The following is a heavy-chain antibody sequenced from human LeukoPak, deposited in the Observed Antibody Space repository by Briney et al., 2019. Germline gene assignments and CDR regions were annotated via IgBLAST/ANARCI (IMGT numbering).Heavy chain of an antibody. CDR3: AKRTSYYSAATSYFDY. Sequence: GGTLRLSCAASGFTFSSYGMSWVRQAPGKGLEWVSAISGSGGSTYYADSVKGRFTISRDNSENTLYPQMNSLRAEDTAVYYCAKRTSYYSAATSYFDYWGQGTLVTVSS. D-gene: IGHD2-21*01. CDR1: GFTFSSYG. V-gene: IGHV3-23*01. CDR2: ISGSGGST. J-gene: IGHJ4*02.